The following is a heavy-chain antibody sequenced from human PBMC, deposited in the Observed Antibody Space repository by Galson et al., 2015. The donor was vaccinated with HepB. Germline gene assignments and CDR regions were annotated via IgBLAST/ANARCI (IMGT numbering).Heavy chain of an antibody. Sequence: SLRLSCATSGFTFGDYAMSWFRQAPGKGLEWVGFTRSKAYGETREYAASVKGRFTISRDDSKSTAYLQMDSLKTEDTGVYYCTRDLRSGSSYSAYWGQGTLVTISS. CDR1: GFTFGDYA. CDR3: TRDLRSGSSYSAY. CDR2: TRSKAYGETR. D-gene: IGHD3-10*01. V-gene: IGHV3-49*03. J-gene: IGHJ4*02.